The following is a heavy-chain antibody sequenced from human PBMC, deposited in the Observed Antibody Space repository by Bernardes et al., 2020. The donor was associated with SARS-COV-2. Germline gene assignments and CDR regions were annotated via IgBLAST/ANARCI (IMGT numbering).Heavy chain of an antibody. CDR3: ARHNRINYYDSSGYYPRVAAFDI. V-gene: IGHV4-39*01. Sequence: SETLSLTCTVSGGSISSSSYYWGWIRQPPGKGLEWIGSIYYSGSTYYNPSLKSRVTISVDTSKNQFSLKLSSVTAADTAVYYCARHNRINYYDSSGYYPRVAAFDIWGQGTMVTVSS. CDR1: GGSISSSSYY. J-gene: IGHJ3*02. D-gene: IGHD3-22*01. CDR2: IYYSGST.